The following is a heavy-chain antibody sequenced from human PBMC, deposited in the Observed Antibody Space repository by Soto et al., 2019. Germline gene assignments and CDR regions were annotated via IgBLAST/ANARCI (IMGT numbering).Heavy chain of an antibody. D-gene: IGHD3-10*01. CDR2: ISYDGSNK. Sequence: QVQLVESGGGVVQPGRSLRLSCAASGFTFSSYAMHWVRQAPGKGLEWVAVISYDGSNKYYADSVKGRFTISRDNSKNPLYLQMDSLRAEDTAVYYCARDRKRGGKNGSGSYRSLGYWGQGTLVTVSS. CDR3: ARDRKRGGKNGSGSYRSLGY. CDR1: GFTFSSYA. V-gene: IGHV3-30-3*01. J-gene: IGHJ1*01.